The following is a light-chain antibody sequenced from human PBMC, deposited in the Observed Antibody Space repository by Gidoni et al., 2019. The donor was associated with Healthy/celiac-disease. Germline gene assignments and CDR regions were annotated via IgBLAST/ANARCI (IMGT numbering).Light chain of an antibody. CDR1: QSVSSS. CDR2: DAA. V-gene: IGKV3-11*01. CDR3: QQRSNWPIT. J-gene: IGKJ5*01. Sequence: DMVLTQSPATLSLSPGEGATLSCRASQSVSSSLAWYQQKPGQAPSLLISDAANRAPGLPARFSCSWSGTDFTLTISSLDPEVFAVYYCQQRSNWPITFXQXTRLXIK.